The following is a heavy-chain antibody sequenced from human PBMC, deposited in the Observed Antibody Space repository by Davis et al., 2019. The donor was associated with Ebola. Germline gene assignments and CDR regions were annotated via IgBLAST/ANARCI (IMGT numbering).Heavy chain of an antibody. J-gene: IGHJ4*02. CDR2: IYPDDSDT. V-gene: IGHV5-51*01. Sequence: GESLKISCKGSGYSFTSYWIGWVRQMPGKGLEWMGIIYPDDSDTRYSPSFQGQVTFSADKSISTAYLQWSSLKASDTATYYCARAPYYYDVSGFYVDFWGQGTLVTVSS. CDR1: GYSFTSYW. D-gene: IGHD3-22*01. CDR3: ARAPYYYDVSGFYVDF.